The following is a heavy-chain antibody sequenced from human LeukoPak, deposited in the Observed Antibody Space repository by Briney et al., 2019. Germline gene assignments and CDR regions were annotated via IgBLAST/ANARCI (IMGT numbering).Heavy chain of an antibody. D-gene: IGHD5-24*01. CDR1: GFTFSSYA. V-gene: IGHV3-30-3*01. J-gene: IGHJ4*02. CDR3: ARGSLWLQLEY. CDR2: ISYDGSNK. Sequence: GRSLRPSCAASGFTFSSYAMHWVRQAPGKGLERVSVISYDGSNKYYADSVKGRFTISRDNSKNTLYLQMNSLRAEDTAVYYCARGSLWLQLEYWGQGTRVTVSS.